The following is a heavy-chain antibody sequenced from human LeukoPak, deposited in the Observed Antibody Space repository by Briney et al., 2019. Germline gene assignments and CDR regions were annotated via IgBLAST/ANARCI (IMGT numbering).Heavy chain of an antibody. CDR2: FDPEDGET. V-gene: IGHV1-24*01. CDR3: ATTQEYSSSSLPKSYYYYYYMDV. J-gene: IGHJ6*03. D-gene: IGHD6-6*01. Sequence: ASVKVSCKVSGYTLTELSMHWVRQAPGKGLEWMGGFDPEDGETIYAQKFQGRVTMTEDTSTDTAYMELSSLRSEDTAVYYCATTQEYSSSSLPKSYYYYYYMDVWGKGTTVTVSS. CDR1: GYTLTELS.